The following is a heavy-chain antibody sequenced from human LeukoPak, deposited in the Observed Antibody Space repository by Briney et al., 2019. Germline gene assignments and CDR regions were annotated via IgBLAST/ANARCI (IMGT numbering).Heavy chain of an antibody. D-gene: IGHD6-13*01. J-gene: IGHJ4*02. CDR1: RLTFNNYW. CDR3: ARVPATGTQFDY. Sequence: PGGSLRLSCTASRLTFNNYWMHWVRPAQGKGLVWVSRINIDGSSISYADFVKGRFTISRDNAKSTLYLQMNSLRAEDAALYYCARVPATGTQFDYWGQGTLVTVSS. CDR2: INIDGSSI. V-gene: IGHV3-74*01.